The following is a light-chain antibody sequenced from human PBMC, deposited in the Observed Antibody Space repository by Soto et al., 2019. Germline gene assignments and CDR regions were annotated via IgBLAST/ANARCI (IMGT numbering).Light chain of an antibody. CDR2: QVT. CDR1: SSDLAIYNY. V-gene: IGLV2-14*01. Sequence: QSALAQPASVSGSPGQSITISCTGTSSDLAIYNYVSWYQQQPGKAPKLMIYQVTNRPSGVSNRFSGSRSGNTASLTISGLQDDEEAEHYCSSYTDSSNYVFGTRTKVTV. J-gene: IGLJ1*01. CDR3: SSYTDSSNYV.